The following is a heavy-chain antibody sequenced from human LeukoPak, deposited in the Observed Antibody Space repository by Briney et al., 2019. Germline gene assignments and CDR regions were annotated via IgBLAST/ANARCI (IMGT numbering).Heavy chain of an antibody. CDR1: GGSISGSSYY. D-gene: IGHD7-27*01. CDR3: ARAGSGYYFDF. CDR2: IYYSGST. J-gene: IGHJ4*02. Sequence: SETLSLTCTVSGGSISGSSYYWGWIRQPPGKGLEWIGSIYYSGSTYYDPSLKSRVTISVDTSKNQFSLKLSSVTAADTAVYYCARAGSGYYFDFWGQGTLVTVSS. V-gene: IGHV4-39*07.